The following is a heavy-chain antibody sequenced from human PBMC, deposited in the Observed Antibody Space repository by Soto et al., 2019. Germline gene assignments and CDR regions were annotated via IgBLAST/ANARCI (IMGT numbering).Heavy chain of an antibody. D-gene: IGHD2-2*01. Sequence: AGPTLVNPTQTLTLTCTFSGFSLSTSGMRVSWIRQPPGKALEWLARIHWDDEKFYSTSLKTRLNISKDTSKNQVVLTLTNMHQVDTATYYCARIFDDALDYWAQGTMVTVSS. V-gene: IGHV2-70*04. CDR2: IHWDDEK. CDR1: GFSLSTSGMR. J-gene: IGHJ4*02. CDR3: ARIFDDALDY.